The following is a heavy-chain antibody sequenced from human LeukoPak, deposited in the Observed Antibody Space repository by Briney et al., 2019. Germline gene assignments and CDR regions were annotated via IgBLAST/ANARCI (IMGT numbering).Heavy chain of an antibody. V-gene: IGHV3-74*01. CDR3: ARDYLDLGY. D-gene: IGHD3/OR15-3a*01. CDR2: INSDGSRT. J-gene: IGHJ4*02. CDR1: GYTFSSHS. Sequence: PGGSLRLSCATSGYTFSSHSMDWVRQVPGKGLVWVSRINSDGSRTTYADSVKGRFTSSRDNAKNTLYLQMNSLRVEDTAVYYCARDYLDLGYWGQGTLVTVSS.